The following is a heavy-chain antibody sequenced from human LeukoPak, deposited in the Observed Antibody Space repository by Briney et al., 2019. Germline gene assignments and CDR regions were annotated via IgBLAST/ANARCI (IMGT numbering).Heavy chain of an antibody. D-gene: IGHD3-10*01. V-gene: IGHV1-18*04. CDR1: GYTFTSHG. CDR3: ARVPMVRGVIIPNWFDP. CDR2: ISAYNGNT. J-gene: IGHJ5*02. Sequence: ASVKVSCKASGYTFTSHGISWVRQAPGQGLEWMGWISAYNGNTNYAQKLQGRVTMTTDTSTSTAYMELRSLRSDDTAVYYCARVPMVRGVIIPNWFDPWGQGTLVTVSS.